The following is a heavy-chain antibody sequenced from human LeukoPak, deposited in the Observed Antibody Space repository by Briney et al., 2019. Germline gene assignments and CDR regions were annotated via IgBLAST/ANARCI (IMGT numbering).Heavy chain of an antibody. V-gene: IGHV4-30-2*01. CDR1: GGSISSGGYY. CDR2: IYHSEST. D-gene: IGHD3-22*01. Sequence: SETLSLTCTVSGGSISSGGYYWSWIRQPPGKGLEWIGYIYHSESTYYNPSLKSRVTISVDRSKNQFSLKLSSVTAADTAVYYCATYSSFFDYWGQGTLVTVSS. J-gene: IGHJ4*02. CDR3: ATYSSFFDY.